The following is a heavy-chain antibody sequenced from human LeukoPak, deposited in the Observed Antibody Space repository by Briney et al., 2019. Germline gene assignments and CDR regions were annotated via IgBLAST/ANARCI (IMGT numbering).Heavy chain of an antibody. V-gene: IGHV4-39*01. D-gene: IGHD3-16*01. CDR2: IYYSGST. CDR3: TSGYAPPLDY. CDR1: GGSISSSSYY. Sequence: SETLSLTCTVSGGSISSSSYYWGWIRQPPGKGLEWIGSIYYSGSTYYNPSLKSRVTISVDTSKNQFSLKLSSVTAADTAVYYCTSGYAPPLDYWGREPWSPSPQ. J-gene: IGHJ4*02.